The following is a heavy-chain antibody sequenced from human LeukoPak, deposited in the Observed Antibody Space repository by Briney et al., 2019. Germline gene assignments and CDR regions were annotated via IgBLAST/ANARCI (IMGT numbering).Heavy chain of an antibody. CDR2: ISSSSSYI. V-gene: IGHV3-21*01. D-gene: IGHD2-8*01. J-gene: IGHJ4*02. CDR1: GFTFSTFA. CDR3: AREPHQCTNGVCYT. Sequence: GGSLRLSCAASGFTFSTFAMIWVRQPPGKGLEWVSSISSSSSYIYYADSVKGRFTISRDNAKNSLYLQMNSLRAEDTAVYYCAREPHQCTNGVCYTWGQGTLVTVSS.